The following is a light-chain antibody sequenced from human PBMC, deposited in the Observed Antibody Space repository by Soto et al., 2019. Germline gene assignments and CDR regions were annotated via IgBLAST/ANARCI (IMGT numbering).Light chain of an antibody. J-gene: IGLJ2*01. CDR2: EVS. CDR3: SSYTNSGTLVV. CDR1: SSDAGGYNY. V-gene: IGLV2-14*01. Sequence: QSALTQPASVSGSPGQSNTISCTGTSSDAGGYNYVSWYQQHPGKAPKLMIYEVSNRPSGVSNRLPGSRSGNTSSLTISGLQAEDEADYYCSSYTNSGTLVVFGGGTQLTVL.